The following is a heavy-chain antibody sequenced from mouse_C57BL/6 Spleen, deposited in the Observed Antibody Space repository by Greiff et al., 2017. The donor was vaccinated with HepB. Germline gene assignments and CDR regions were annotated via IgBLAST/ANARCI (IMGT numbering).Heavy chain of an antibody. CDR1: GYSFTGYF. J-gene: IGHJ2*01. D-gene: IGHD1-1*01. CDR3: ARERGLVATDY. Sequence: EVMLVESGPELVKPGDSVKISCKASGYSFTGYFMNWVMQSHGKSLEWIGRINPYNGDTFYNQKFKGKATLTVDKSSSTAHMELRSLTSEDSAVYYCARERGLVATDYWGQGTTLTVSS. CDR2: INPYNGDT. V-gene: IGHV1-20*01.